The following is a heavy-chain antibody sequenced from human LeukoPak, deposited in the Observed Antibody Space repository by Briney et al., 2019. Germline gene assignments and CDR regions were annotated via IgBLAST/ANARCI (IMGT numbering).Heavy chain of an antibody. J-gene: IGHJ4*02. CDR1: GYTFTSYD. CDR2: MNPNSGNT. D-gene: IGHD3-10*01. Sequence: ASVKVSCKASGYTFTSYDINWVRQATGQGLEWMGWMNPNSGNTGYAQKFQGRVTITRNTSISTAYVELSSLRSEDTAVYYCARGYMVRGVIINPFDYWGQGTLVTVSS. V-gene: IGHV1-8*03. CDR3: ARGYMVRGVIINPFDY.